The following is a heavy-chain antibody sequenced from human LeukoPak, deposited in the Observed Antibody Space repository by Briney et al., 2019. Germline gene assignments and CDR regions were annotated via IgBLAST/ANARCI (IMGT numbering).Heavy chain of an antibody. D-gene: IGHD6-19*01. CDR2: VWYDGSNK. V-gene: IGHV3-33*01. CDR3: ARDPHRGYSSGWFWDACWFGP. Sequence: GGSLRLSCAASGFTFSSYGMHWVRQAPGKGLEGVAVVWYDGSNKYYADSVKGRFTISRDNSKNRLYLQMDTLRAGDTPVYYYARDPHRGYSSGWFWDACWFGPSGEGTPVTVSS. J-gene: IGHJ5*02. CDR1: GFTFSSYG.